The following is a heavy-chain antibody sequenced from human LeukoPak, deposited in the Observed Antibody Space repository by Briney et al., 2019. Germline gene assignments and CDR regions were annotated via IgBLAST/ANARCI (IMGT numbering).Heavy chain of an antibody. D-gene: IGHD2-21*01. J-gene: IGHJ4*02. Sequence: PGGSLRLSRAASGFTFSSYGMNWVRQAPGKGLEWVAVISYDGSNKYYADSVKGRFSISRDNSKNTLYLQMDSLRGEDTAVYYCAKDFRIGYSAHFDYWGQGALVTVSS. CDR3: AKDFRIGYSAHFDY. V-gene: IGHV3-30*18. CDR2: ISYDGSNK. CDR1: GFTFSSYG.